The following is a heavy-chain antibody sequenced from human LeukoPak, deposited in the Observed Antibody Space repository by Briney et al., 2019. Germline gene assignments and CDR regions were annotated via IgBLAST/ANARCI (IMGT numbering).Heavy chain of an antibody. V-gene: IGHV4-39*01. CDR3: ARNVHYYGSGSYYPDDY. D-gene: IGHD3-10*01. Sequence: SETLSLTCTVSGGSISSSSYYWGWIRQPPGKGLEWIGSIYYSGSTYYNPSLKSRVTISVDTSKNQFSLKLNSVTAADTAVYYCARNVHYYGSGSYYPDDYWGQGTLVTVSS. CDR1: GGSISSSSYY. CDR2: IYYSGST. J-gene: IGHJ4*02.